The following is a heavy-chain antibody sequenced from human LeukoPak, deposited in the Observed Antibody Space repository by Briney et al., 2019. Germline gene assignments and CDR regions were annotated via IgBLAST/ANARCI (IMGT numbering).Heavy chain of an antibody. Sequence: ASVKVSCKASGYTFTGSYMHWLRQAPGQGLEWMGWINPNSGGTNYAQKFQGRVTMTRDTSISTAYMELSRLRSDDTAVYYCARGGGALRRGYSYGNWFDPWGQGTLVTVSS. D-gene: IGHD5-18*01. CDR2: INPNSGGT. CDR1: GYTFTGSY. CDR3: ARGGGALRRGYSYGNWFDP. J-gene: IGHJ5*02. V-gene: IGHV1-2*02.